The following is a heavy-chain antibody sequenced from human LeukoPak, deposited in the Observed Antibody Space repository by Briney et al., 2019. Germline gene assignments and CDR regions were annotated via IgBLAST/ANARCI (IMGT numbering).Heavy chain of an antibody. D-gene: IGHD6-19*01. CDR2: ISNDGSNK. Sequence: PGRSLRLSCAASGFTFSSYAMHWVRQAPGKGLEWVAVISNDGSNKYYADSVKGRFTISRDNSKNTLYLQMNSLRAEDTAVYYCARDLRAAVAGGGWYFDLWGRGTLVTVSS. CDR3: ARDLRAAVAGGGWYFDL. CDR1: GFTFSSYA. J-gene: IGHJ2*01. V-gene: IGHV3-30-3*01.